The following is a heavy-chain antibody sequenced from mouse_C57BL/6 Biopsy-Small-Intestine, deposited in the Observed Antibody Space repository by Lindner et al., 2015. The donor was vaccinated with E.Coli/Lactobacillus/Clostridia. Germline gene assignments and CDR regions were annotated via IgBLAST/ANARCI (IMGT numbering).Heavy chain of an antibody. CDR3: TRDASGYVFDY. CDR2: IYPGNSET. D-gene: IGHD3-1*01. CDR1: GYTFTSYW. V-gene: IGHV1-5*01. Sequence: VQLQESGAELAKPGASVKMSCKASGYTFTSYWMHWVKQRPGQGLEWIGAIYPGNSETNYNQMFRGKAKLTAVTSASTAYMELTSLTNEDSAVYFCTRDASGYVFDYWGQGATLTVSS. J-gene: IGHJ2*01.